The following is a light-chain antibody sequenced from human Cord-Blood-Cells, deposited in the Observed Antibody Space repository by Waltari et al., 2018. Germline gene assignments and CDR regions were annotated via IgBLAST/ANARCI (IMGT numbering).Light chain of an antibody. V-gene: IGKV3-15*01. J-gene: IGKJ1*01. CDR3: QQYKNWPPWT. Sequence: EIVMTQSPATLSVSPGERATLSCRASPSVSSNLAWYQQKPGQAPRRLIYGASTRATGIPARFSGSGSGTECTLTISSLQSEDFAVYYCQQYKNWPPWTFGQGTKVEIK. CDR1: PSVSSN. CDR2: GAS.